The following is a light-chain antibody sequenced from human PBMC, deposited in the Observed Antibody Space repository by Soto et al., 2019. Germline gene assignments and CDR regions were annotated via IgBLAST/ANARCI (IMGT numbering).Light chain of an antibody. CDR3: QQYYSYPET. CDR2: AAS. V-gene: IGKV1-8*01. J-gene: IGKJ1*01. CDR1: QGISSY. Sequence: AIRMTQSPSSFSASTGDRVTITCRASQGISSYLAWYQQKPGKAPKLLIYAASTLQSGVPSRFSGSGSGADFTLTISFLQSEDFATYHCQQYYSYPETFGQGTKVEIK.